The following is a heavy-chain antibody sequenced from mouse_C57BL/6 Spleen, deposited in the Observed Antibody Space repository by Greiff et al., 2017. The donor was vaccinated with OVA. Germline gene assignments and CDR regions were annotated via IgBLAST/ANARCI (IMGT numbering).Heavy chain of an antibody. CDR3: ARGLLRYPYAMDY. J-gene: IGHJ4*01. CDR1: GYAFSSSW. D-gene: IGHD1-1*01. CDR2: IYPGDGDT. V-gene: IGHV1-82*01. Sequence: QVQLKQSGPELVKPGASVKISCKASGYAFSSSWMNWVKQRPGKGLEWIGRIYPGDGDTNYNGKFKGKATLTADKSSSTAYMQLSSLTSEDSAVYFCARGLLRYPYAMDYWGQGTSVTVSS.